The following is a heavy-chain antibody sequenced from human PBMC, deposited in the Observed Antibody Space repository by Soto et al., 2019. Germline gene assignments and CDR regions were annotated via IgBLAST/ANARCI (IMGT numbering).Heavy chain of an antibody. V-gene: IGHV4-4*02. J-gene: IGHJ3*02. Sequence: QVQLQESGPGLVKPSGTLSLTCAVSRGSISSSNWWTWVRQPPGKGLEWIGEIYHGGSTNYNPSLKSRVTTSVDKSKNHFSLKLSSVTAADTAVYYCARIYCNTSSCYAFDIWGQGTMVTVSS. CDR2: IYHGGST. CDR3: ARIYCNTSSCYAFDI. CDR1: RGSISSSNW. D-gene: IGHD2-2*01.